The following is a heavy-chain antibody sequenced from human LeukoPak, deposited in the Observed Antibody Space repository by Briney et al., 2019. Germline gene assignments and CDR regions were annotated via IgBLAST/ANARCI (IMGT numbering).Heavy chain of an antibody. Sequence: SETLSLTCTVSGDSISDYCWSWIRQPPGKGLEWIGYIHYSGSTNYSPSLKGRVTISADTSKRQFSLNLTSVTAADTAVYYCARDLGYYGPRYGMDVWGQGTTVTVSS. D-gene: IGHD3-10*01. V-gene: IGHV4-59*01. CDR1: GDSISDYC. CDR2: IHYSGST. J-gene: IGHJ6*02. CDR3: ARDLGYYGPRYGMDV.